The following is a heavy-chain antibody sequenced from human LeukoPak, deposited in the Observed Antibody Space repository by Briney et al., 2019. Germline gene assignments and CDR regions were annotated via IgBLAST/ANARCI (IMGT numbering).Heavy chain of an antibody. J-gene: IGHJ3*02. D-gene: IGHD2-15*01. V-gene: IGHV1-24*01. CDR3: ATEATKAARTLFDAFDI. Sequence: ALVKLSCKVSGYTLTELSMHWVRQAPGKGLECMGGFDPEDGETIYAQKFQGRVTMTEDTSTDTAYMELRSLRSEDTAVYYCATEATKAARTLFDAFDIWGQGTMVTVSS. CDR1: GYTLTELS. CDR2: FDPEDGET.